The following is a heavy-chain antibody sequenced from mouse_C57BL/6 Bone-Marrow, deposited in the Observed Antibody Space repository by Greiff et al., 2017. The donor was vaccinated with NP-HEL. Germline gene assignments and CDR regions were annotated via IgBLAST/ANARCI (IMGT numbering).Heavy chain of an antibody. CDR3: ARHGYSPFDY. D-gene: IGHD2-3*01. J-gene: IGHJ2*01. CDR1: GYSITSGYY. V-gene: IGHV3-6*01. Sequence: EVQLQESGPGLVKPSQSLSLTCSVTGYSITSGYYWNWIRQFPGNKLEWMGYISYDGSNNYNPSLKNRISITRDTSKNQFFLKLNSVTTEDTATYYCARHGYSPFDYWGQGTTLTVSS. CDR2: ISYDGSN.